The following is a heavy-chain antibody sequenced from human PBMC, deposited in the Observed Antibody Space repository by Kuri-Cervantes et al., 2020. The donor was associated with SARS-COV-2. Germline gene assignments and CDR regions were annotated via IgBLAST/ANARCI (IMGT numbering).Heavy chain of an antibody. V-gene: IGHV3-30*01. J-gene: IGHJ5*01. D-gene: IGHD2-21*01. CDR2: ISYDGSNE. CDR3: AKDRVGVLDS. Sequence: GESLRLSCAASGFTFSSCAMHWVRLAPGKGLEWVAFISYDGSNEYYADSVRGRFTISRDNSNNTLYLQVNRLRAEDTALYYCAKDRVGVLDSWGQGTQVTVSS. CDR1: GFTFSSCA.